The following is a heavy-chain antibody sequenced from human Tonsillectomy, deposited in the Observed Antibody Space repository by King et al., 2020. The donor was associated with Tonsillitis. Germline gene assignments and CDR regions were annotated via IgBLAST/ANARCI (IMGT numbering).Heavy chain of an antibody. V-gene: IGHV3-13*01. Sequence: VQLVESGGGLVQPGGSLRLPCAASGFTFSSYDMHGVRQATGKGLEWVSVIVTAGDTYYQCSVKGRFTISRENAKNSLYLQMNSLRAGDTAVYDCARVGDFWGGYYRGWYFDLWGRGTLVTVSS. CDR2: IVTAGDT. J-gene: IGHJ2*01. CDR3: ARVGDFWGGYYRGWYFDL. D-gene: IGHD3-3*01. CDR1: GFTFSSYD.